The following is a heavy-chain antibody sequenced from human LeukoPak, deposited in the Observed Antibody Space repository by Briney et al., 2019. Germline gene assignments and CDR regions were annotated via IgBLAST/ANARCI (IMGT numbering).Heavy chain of an antibody. CDR1: GFTFSSYS. CDR3: AKDRARGGAAAGDFDY. V-gene: IGHV3-23*01. D-gene: IGHD6-13*01. Sequence: GGSLRLSCAASGFTFSSYSMNWVRQAPGKGLEWVSGISGSGGSTYYADSVKGRFTISRDNSKNTLYLQMNSLRAEDTAVYYCAKDRARGGAAAGDFDYWGQGTLVTVSS. J-gene: IGHJ4*02. CDR2: ISGSGGST.